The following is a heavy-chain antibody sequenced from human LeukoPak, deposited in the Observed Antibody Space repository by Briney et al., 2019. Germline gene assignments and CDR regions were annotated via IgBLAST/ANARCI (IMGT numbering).Heavy chain of an antibody. V-gene: IGHV3-30*02. J-gene: IGHJ4*02. CDR3: AKARTQGAVPLGEFDY. D-gene: IGHD3-16*01. CDR1: GFTFSSYG. Sequence: GGSLRLSCAASGFTFSSYGMHWARQAPGKGLEWVAFIRYDGSNKYYADSVKGRFTISRDNSKNTLYLQMNSLRAEDTAVYYCAKARTQGAVPLGEFDYWGQGTLVTVSS. CDR2: IRYDGSNK.